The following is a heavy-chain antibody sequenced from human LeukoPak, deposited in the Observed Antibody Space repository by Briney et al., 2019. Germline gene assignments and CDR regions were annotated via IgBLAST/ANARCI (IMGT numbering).Heavy chain of an antibody. D-gene: IGHD3-3*01. Sequence: ASVKVSCKASVYTFTSYYMHWVRQAPGQGLEWMGINNPSGGSTSYAQKFQGRVTMTRDTSTSTVYMELSSLRSEDTAVYYCAREGDFRSGKHAFDIWGQGTMVTVSS. CDR1: VYTFTSYY. J-gene: IGHJ3*02. CDR3: AREGDFRSGKHAFDI. V-gene: IGHV1-46*01. CDR2: NNPSGGST.